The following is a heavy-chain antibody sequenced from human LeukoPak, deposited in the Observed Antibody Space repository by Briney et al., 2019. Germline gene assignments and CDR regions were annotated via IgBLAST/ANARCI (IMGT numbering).Heavy chain of an antibody. J-gene: IGHJ4*02. CDR3: AKAGGWTNYFDY. CDR1: GFTFSSYG. Sequence: GRSLRLSCAASGFTFSSYGMHWVRQAPGKGLEWVAVIWYDGSNKYYADSVKGRFTISRDNSKNTLYLQLNSLRAEDTAVYYCAKAGGWTNYFDYWGQGTLVTVSS. V-gene: IGHV3-33*06. CDR2: IWYDGSNK. D-gene: IGHD6-19*01.